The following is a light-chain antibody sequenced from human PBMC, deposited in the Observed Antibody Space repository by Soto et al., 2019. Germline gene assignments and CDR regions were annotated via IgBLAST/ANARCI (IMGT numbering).Light chain of an antibody. CDR2: DAS. CDR1: QSVSSY. V-gene: IGKV3-11*01. CDR3: QQRSNWPLT. Sequence: EMVLTQSPATLSLSPGERATLSCRASQSVSSYLAWYQQKPGQAPRLLIYDASNRATGIPARFSGSGSGTDFTLTISSLEAEDFVVYYCQQRSNWPLTFGGGTKVEI. J-gene: IGKJ4*01.